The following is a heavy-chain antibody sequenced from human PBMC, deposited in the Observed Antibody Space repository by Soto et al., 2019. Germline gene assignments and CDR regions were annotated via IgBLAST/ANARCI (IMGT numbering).Heavy chain of an antibody. D-gene: IGHD1-20*01. CDR1: GHSSSSYF. J-gene: IGHJ4*02. CDR2: INPSGGYT. CDR3: AREPPITGLFDY. V-gene: IGHV1-46*01. Sequence: QVQLVQSGAEVKKPGASVKVSCKASGHSSSSYFMHWVRQAPGQGLEWMGVINPSGGYTSFTQKFQGRVSVTRDTSSNTVYMEFSSLRFEDTAVYYCAREPPITGLFDYWGQGALVFVSS.